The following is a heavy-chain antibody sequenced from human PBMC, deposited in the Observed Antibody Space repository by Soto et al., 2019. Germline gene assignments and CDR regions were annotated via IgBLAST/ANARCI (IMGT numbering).Heavy chain of an antibody. D-gene: IGHD4-4*01. CDR2: IYYSGST. CDR3: AREYSNYVHLDAFDI. J-gene: IGHJ3*02. CDR1: GGSVSSSSYY. Sequence: SETLSLTCTVSGGSVSSSSYYWGWVRQPPGKGLEWIGYIYYSGSTYYNPSLKSRVTISVDTSKNQFSLKLSSVTAADTAVYYCAREYSNYVHLDAFDIWGQGTMVTVSS. V-gene: IGHV4-31*03.